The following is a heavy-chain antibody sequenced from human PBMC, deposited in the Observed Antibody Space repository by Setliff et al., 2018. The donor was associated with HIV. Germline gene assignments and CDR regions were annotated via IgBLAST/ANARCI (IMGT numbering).Heavy chain of an antibody. Sequence: GGSLRLSCAASGFTFSNAWMNWVRQAPGKGLEWVGRIKSKDDGGTINYAAPVKGRFAISRDDSKNTLFLQMNSLITEDTAVYYCVTLGTLYYYYYMDVWGKGTTVTVS. CDR3: VTLGTLYYYYYMDV. J-gene: IGHJ6*03. CDR1: GFTFSNAW. D-gene: IGHD3-3*02. V-gene: IGHV3-15*07. CDR2: IKSKDDGGTI.